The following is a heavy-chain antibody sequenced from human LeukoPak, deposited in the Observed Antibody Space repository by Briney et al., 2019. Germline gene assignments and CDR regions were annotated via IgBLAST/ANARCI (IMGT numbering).Heavy chain of an antibody. CDR1: GGSISSYY. J-gene: IGHJ5*02. D-gene: IGHD6-13*01. CDR2: IYYSGST. V-gene: IGHV4-59*12. Sequence: SETLSLTCTVSGGSISSYYWSWIRQPPGKGLEWIGYIYYSGSTNYNPSLKSRVTISVDTSKNQFSLKLSSVTAADTAVYYCAREYSNRRKGFDPWGQGTLVTVSS. CDR3: AREYSNRRKGFDP.